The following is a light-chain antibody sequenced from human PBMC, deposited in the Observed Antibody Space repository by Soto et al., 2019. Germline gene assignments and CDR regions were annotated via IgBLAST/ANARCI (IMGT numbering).Light chain of an antibody. V-gene: IGLV2-11*01. CDR1: SSDVGGYNF. CDR2: DVN. CDR3: CSNSGSYTYV. J-gene: IGLJ1*01. Sequence: QSALTQPRSVSGSPGQSVTISCTGTSSDVGGYNFVSWYQQHPGKAPKLMIYDVNKRPSGVPDRFSGSKSGNTASLTISGRQAEDEADYYCCSNSGSYTYVFGTGTKVTVL.